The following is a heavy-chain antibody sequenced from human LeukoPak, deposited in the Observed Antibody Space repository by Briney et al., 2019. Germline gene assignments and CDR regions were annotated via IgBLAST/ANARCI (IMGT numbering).Heavy chain of an antibody. Sequence: GGSLRLSYAPSGFTFSSYAMSWVRQAPGKGLEWVAVISGGGSGTYYADSVRGRFTISRDNSKNTVYLQMNSLRAEDTAVYYCAKDSSVKSRAIFDYWGQGTLVTVSS. V-gene: IGHV3-23*01. CDR2: ISGGGSGT. CDR3: AKDSSVKSRAIFDY. CDR1: GFTFSSYA. D-gene: IGHD4-17*01. J-gene: IGHJ4*02.